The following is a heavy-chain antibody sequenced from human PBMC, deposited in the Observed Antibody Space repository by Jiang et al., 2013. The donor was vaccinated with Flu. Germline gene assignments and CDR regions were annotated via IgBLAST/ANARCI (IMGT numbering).Heavy chain of an antibody. CDR1: YW. J-gene: IGHJ3*02. CDR3: ARPSGSNKGTYDAFDI. Sequence: YWIGWVRQMPGKGLEWMGIIYPGDSDTRYSPSFQGQVTISADKSISTAYLQWSSLKASDTAMYYCARPSGSNKGTYDAFDIWGQGTMVTVSS. V-gene: IGHV5-51*01. D-gene: IGHD1-26*01. CDR2: IYPGDSDT.